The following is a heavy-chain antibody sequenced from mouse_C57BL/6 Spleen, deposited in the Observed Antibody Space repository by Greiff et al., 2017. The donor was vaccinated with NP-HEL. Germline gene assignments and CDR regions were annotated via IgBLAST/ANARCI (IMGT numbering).Heavy chain of an antibody. V-gene: IGHV1-26*01. CDR3: ARWGGSSYVGFAY. CDR2: INPNNGGT. J-gene: IGHJ3*01. CDR1: GYTFTDYY. Sequence: EVQLQQSGPELVKPGASVKISCKASGYTFTDYYMNWVKQSHGKSLEWIGDINPNNGGTSYNQKFKGKATLTVDKSSSTAYMELRSLTSEDSAVYYCARWGGSSYVGFAYWGQGTLVTVSA. D-gene: IGHD1-1*01.